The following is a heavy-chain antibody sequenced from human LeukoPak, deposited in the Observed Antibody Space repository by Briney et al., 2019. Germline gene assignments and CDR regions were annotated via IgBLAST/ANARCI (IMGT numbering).Heavy chain of an antibody. Sequence: SSETLSLTCTVSGGSISSSSYYWGWIRQPPGKGLEWIGSIYYSGSTYYNPSLKSRVTISVDTSNNQFSLKLSSVTAADTAVYYCARGYVDIVATTFDYWGQGTLVTVSS. CDR1: GGSISSSSYY. CDR3: ARGYVDIVATTFDY. D-gene: IGHD5-12*01. J-gene: IGHJ4*02. V-gene: IGHV4-39*07. CDR2: IYYSGST.